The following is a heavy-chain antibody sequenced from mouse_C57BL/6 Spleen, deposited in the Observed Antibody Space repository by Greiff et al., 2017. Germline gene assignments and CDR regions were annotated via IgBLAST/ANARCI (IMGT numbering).Heavy chain of an antibody. CDR1: GYTFTSYW. D-gene: IGHD1-1*01. V-gene: IGHV1-64*01. J-gene: IGHJ4*01. CDR3: ARIGTTVVDYALDY. Sequence: QVQLQQPGAELVKPGASVKLSCKASGYTFTSYWMHWVKQRPGQGLEWIGMIHPNSGSTNYKEKFKSKATLTVDKSSSTAYMQLSSLTSEDSAVYYCARIGTTVVDYALDYWGPGTSVTVSS. CDR2: IHPNSGST.